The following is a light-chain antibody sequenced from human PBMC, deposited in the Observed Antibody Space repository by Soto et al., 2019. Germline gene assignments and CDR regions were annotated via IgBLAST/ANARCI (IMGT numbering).Light chain of an antibody. Sequence: EIVLTQSPGTLSLSPGERATLSCRASQSVSSVYVAWYQHKPGEAPSLLIYGASSRATGIPDRFSGSGSGTDFTLTISRLEPEDFAVYYCLQYGSSSWTFGRGTTVEIK. V-gene: IGKV3-20*01. CDR3: LQYGSSSWT. CDR2: GAS. J-gene: IGKJ1*01. CDR1: QSVSSVY.